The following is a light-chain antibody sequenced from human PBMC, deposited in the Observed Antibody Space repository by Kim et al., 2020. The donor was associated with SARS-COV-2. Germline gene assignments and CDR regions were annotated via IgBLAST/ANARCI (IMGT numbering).Light chain of an antibody. V-gene: IGKV3-20*01. CDR3: QYWDDSAPLP. J-gene: IGKJ4*01. Sequence: IVLTQSPGTLSLSPGERATLSCRASQTVVSRFLAWYQQKPGLAPRLLIYGAYSRATGIPDRFSGSGSGTDFTLTISRLEPEDFTMYYCQYWDDSAPLPFGGGTKVDIK. CDR1: QTVVSRF. CDR2: GAY.